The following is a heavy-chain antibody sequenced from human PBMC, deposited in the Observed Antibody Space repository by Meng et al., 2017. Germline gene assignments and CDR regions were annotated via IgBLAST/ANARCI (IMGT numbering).Heavy chain of an antibody. V-gene: IGHV4-34*01. D-gene: IGHD2-15*01. CDR2: INHSGST. CDR3: AREGDCSGGSCSPVDY. J-gene: IGHJ4*02. CDR1: GGSFSGYY. Sequence: QVQLQEWGEGRLKPSETLSRTCAVYGGSFSGYYWSWIRQPPGKGLEWIGEINHSGSTNYNPSLKSRVTISVDTSKNQFSLKLSSVTAADTAVYYCAREGDCSGGSCSPVDYWGQGTLVTVSS.